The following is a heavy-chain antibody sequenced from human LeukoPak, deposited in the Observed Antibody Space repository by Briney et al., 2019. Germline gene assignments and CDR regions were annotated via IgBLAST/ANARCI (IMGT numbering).Heavy chain of an antibody. D-gene: IGHD5-18*01. V-gene: IGHV3-23*01. CDR2: VSGSGFTT. J-gene: IGHJ4*02. CDR3: AKEPLPHGYSFYFDF. Sequence: GGSLRLSCAASGFTFSSYAMSWVRQAPGKGLEWVSSVSGSGFTTYYADSVKGRFTISRDNSKNTLYLQMNSLRAEDTAVYYCAKEPLPHGYSFYFDFWGQGTLVTVSS. CDR1: GFTFSSYA.